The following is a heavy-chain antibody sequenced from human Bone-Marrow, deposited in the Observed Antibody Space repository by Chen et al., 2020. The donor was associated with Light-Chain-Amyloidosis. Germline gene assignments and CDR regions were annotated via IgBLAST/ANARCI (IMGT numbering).Heavy chain of an antibody. J-gene: IGHJ4*02. CDR2: INHSGST. CDR3: ARGRFESSGYYFDY. CDR1: GGSFSGYY. D-gene: IGHD3-22*01. V-gene: IGHV4-34*01. Sequence: QVQLQQWGAGLLKPSETLSLTCAVYGGSFSGYYWSWIRQPPGKGLEWIGEINHSGSTNYNPSLKSRVTISVDTSKNQFSLKLSSVTAADTAVYYCARGRFESSGYYFDYWGQGTLVTVSS.